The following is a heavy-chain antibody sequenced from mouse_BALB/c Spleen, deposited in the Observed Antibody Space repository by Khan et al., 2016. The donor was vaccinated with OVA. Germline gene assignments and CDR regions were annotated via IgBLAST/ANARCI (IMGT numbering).Heavy chain of an antibody. Sequence: EVQLVESGGGLVRPGGSLKLSCAASGFSFSSYSMSWVRQTPEKRLEWVATISSGGTYTYFPDSVKGRFTISRDNAKNTLYLHMSSLKSEDTAIYYCPSHQGYYCHNPYFDYWGQGTTLTVSS. D-gene: IGHD2-3*01. V-gene: IGHV5-6-4*01. CDR1: GFSFSSYS. CDR2: ISSGGTYT. CDR3: PSHQGYYCHNPYFDY. J-gene: IGHJ2*01.